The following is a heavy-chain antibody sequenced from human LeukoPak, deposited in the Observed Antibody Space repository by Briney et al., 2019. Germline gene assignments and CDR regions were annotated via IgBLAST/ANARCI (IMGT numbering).Heavy chain of an antibody. Sequence: PGGSLRLSCAASGFTFSSYGMHWVRQAPGKGLEWVAFIRYDGSNKYYADSVKGRFTISRDNSKNTLYLQMNSLRAEDTAVYYCAKERSQSGSPGWVFDYWGQGTLVTVSS. CDR1: GFTFSSYG. D-gene: IGHD1-26*01. J-gene: IGHJ4*02. CDR2: IRYDGSNK. V-gene: IGHV3-30*02. CDR3: AKERSQSGSPGWVFDY.